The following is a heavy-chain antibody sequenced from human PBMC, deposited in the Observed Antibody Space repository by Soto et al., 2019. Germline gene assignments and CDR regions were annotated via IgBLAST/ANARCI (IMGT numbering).Heavy chain of an antibody. D-gene: IGHD3-10*02. CDR1: GYKFTSYW. Sequence: EVQLEQSGTEVKKPGASLKISCKGSGYKFTSYWIGWVRQMPGKGLEWLGLIYPGDSDTRYSSSFQGQVTISADRSISTAYLQWSSLKASDTAIYYCALVVRGVTTEAHYFDQWGQGTLVTVAS. V-gene: IGHV5-51*03. CDR2: IYPGDSDT. CDR3: ALVVRGVTTEAHYFDQ. J-gene: IGHJ4*02.